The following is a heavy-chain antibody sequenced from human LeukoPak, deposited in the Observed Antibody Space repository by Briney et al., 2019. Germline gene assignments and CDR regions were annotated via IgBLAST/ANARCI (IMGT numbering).Heavy chain of an antibody. Sequence: ASVKVSCTASGYSFTSNYIHWVRQAPGQGLEWMGMIYPRDGSTSYAQKFQGRVTVTRDTSTSTVHMELSGLGSEDTAVYYCARDQEAFDYWGQGTLVTVSS. CDR2: IYPRDGST. CDR1: GYSFTSNY. J-gene: IGHJ4*02. CDR3: ARDQEAFDY. V-gene: IGHV1-46*01.